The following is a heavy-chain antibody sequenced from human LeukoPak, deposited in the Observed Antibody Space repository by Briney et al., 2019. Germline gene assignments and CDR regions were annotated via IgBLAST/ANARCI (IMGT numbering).Heavy chain of an antibody. V-gene: IGHV4-31*03. D-gene: IGHD4-17*01. Sequence: SETLSLTCTVFGGSISSGGYYWSWIRQHPGKGLEWIGYIYYSGSTYYNPSLKSRVTISVDTSKNQFSLKLSSVTAADTAVYYCARDRSYGDYLNWFDPWGQGTLVTVSS. CDR1: GGSISSGGYY. CDR3: ARDRSYGDYLNWFDP. CDR2: IYYSGST. J-gene: IGHJ5*02.